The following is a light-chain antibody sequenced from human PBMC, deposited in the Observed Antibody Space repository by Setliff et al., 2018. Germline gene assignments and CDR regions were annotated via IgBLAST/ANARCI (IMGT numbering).Light chain of an antibody. J-gene: IGLJ1*01. Sequence: QSALTQPASVSGSPGQSITISCTGSSSDVETYNIVSWYQQHPGKAPKILIYQVNQRPSGVSDRFSGSKSGNTASLTISGLQAEDEADYYCLSYAGSGTYVFGSGTRSPS. CDR1: SSDVETYNI. V-gene: IGLV2-23*02. CDR3: LSYAGSGTYV. CDR2: QVN.